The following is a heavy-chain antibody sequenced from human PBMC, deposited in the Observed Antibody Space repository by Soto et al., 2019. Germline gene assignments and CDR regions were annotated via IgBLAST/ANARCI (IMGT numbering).Heavy chain of an antibody. CDR1: GGSISSGGYY. J-gene: IGHJ6*02. Sequence: QVQLQESGPGLVKPSQTLSLTCTVSGGSISSGGYYCSWIRQHPGKGLEWIGYIYYSGSTYYNPSLKSRVTISVDTSKNPFSLKLSSVTAADTAVYYCARRVIGDYLYYYYYGMDVWGQGTTVTVSS. CDR2: IYYSGST. D-gene: IGHD4-17*01. CDR3: ARRVIGDYLYYYYYGMDV. V-gene: IGHV4-31*03.